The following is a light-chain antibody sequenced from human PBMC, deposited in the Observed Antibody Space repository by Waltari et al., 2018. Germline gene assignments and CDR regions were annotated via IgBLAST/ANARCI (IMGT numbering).Light chain of an antibody. CDR2: KPS. J-gene: IGKJ1*01. Sequence: DIQMTQSHSTLSASVGDRVTFTCRASQSINSWLAWYQQKPGIAHKLMIYKPSSLESRVPSRFSGSGSETEFTLTISSLQPDDLATYYCQQYSANPWTFGQGTMVEIE. CDR3: QQYSANPWT. V-gene: IGKV1-5*03. CDR1: QSINSW.